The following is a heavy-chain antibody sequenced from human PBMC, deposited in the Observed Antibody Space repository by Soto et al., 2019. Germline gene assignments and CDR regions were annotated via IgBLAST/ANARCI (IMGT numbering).Heavy chain of an antibody. Sequence: GGSLRLSCAASGFTFSSYSMNWVRQAPGKGLEWVSYISSSSSTIYYADSVKGRFTISRDNAKNSLYLQMNSLRDEDTAVYYCAGDYYDSSGYYRYNAFDIWGQGTMVTVSS. CDR3: AGDYYDSSGYYRYNAFDI. D-gene: IGHD3-22*01. CDR1: GFTFSSYS. V-gene: IGHV3-48*02. CDR2: ISSSSSTI. J-gene: IGHJ3*02.